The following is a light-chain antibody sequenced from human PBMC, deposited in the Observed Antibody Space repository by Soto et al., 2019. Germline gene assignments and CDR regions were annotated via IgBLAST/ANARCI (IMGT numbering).Light chain of an antibody. V-gene: IGKV3-11*01. J-gene: IGKJ5*01. CDR2: DAS. CDR1: QSVSSY. CDR3: QQRSNWIT. Sequence: EIVLTQSPATLSLSPGERATLSCRASQSVSSYLAWYQQKPGQAPSLLIYDASNRATGIPARFSGSGSGTDFTLTISSLEPEEFAVYYCQQRSNWITFGQGTRLEIK.